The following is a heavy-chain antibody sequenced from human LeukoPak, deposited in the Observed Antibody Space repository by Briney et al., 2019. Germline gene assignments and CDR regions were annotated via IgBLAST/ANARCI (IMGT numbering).Heavy chain of an antibody. Sequence: SSETLCLTCTASGGSISSGSYYWSWMGQPPGKGREWSVRIDTSVSTNDNPSRKILFTISVDTSPTQFSLKLSSVTAADTAVYYCARVGYDYDENFDSWGAGTLVTVSP. CDR1: GGSISSGSYY. J-gene: IGHJ4*02. CDR3: ARVGYDYDENFDS. CDR2: IDTSVST. V-gene: IGHV4-61*02. D-gene: IGHD4-17*01.